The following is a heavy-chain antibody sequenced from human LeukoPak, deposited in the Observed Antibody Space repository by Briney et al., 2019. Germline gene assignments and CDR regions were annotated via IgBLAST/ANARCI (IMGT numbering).Heavy chain of an antibody. J-gene: IGHJ6*02. D-gene: IGHD3-3*01. CDR3: VEDRFLEAYGMEV. Sequence: GRSLRLSCAASGFTYNSYGMLWVREAPGKGREWGAVISHDGSRKYYADSVKGRFTISRDDSKNTLYLQMNGLRAEDTAVYYGVEDRFLEAYGMEVWGQGTTVTVSS. CDR1: GFTYNSYG. V-gene: IGHV3-30*18. CDR2: ISHDGSRK.